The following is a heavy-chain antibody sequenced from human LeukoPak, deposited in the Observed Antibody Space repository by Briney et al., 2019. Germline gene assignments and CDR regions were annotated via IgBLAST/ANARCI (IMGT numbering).Heavy chain of an antibody. D-gene: IGHD3-10*01. V-gene: IGHV3-21*01. CDR2: ISSSSGDI. J-gene: IGHJ5*02. CDR3: ARDYGSAPGWFDP. CDR1: ELTFSRYS. Sequence: PGXSLRLSCAASELTFSRYSMSWPRQAPGKGLELVSSISSSSGDIYYADSVKGRFTISRDNAKNSLYLQMNSLRAEDTAVYYCARDYGSAPGWFDPWGQGTLVTVSS.